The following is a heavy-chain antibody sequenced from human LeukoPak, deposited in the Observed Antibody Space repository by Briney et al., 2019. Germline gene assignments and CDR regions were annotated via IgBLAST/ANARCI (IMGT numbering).Heavy chain of an antibody. J-gene: IGHJ3*02. CDR2: INPNSGGT. CDR3: AREAVTTVTTYSDAFDI. V-gene: IGHV1-2*02. D-gene: IGHD4-11*01. Sequence: ASVKVSCKASGYTFTGYYMHWVRQAPGQGLEWMGWINPNSGGTNYAQKFQGRVTMTRDTSISTAYMELSRLRSDDTAVYYCAREAVTTVTTYSDAFDIWGQGTMVTVSS. CDR1: GYTFTGYY.